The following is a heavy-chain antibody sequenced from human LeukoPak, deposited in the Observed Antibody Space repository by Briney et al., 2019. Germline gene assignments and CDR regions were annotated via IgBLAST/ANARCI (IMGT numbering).Heavy chain of an antibody. D-gene: IGHD6-13*01. V-gene: IGHV4-38-2*02. Sequence: PSETLSLTCTVSGYSISSGYYWGWLRQPPGKGLEWIGEINHSGSTNYNPSLKSRVTISVDTSKNQFSPKLSSVTAADTAVYYCARRRSSSWYSFYRFDYWGQGTLVTVSS. CDR2: INHSGST. CDR1: GYSISSGYY. CDR3: ARRRSSSWYSFYRFDY. J-gene: IGHJ4*02.